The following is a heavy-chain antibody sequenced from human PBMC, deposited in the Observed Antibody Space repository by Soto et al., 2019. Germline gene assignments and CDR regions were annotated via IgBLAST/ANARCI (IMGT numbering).Heavy chain of an antibody. V-gene: IGHV1-18*04. J-gene: IGHJ5*02. D-gene: IGHD2-2*01. Sequence: ASVKVSCKASGYTFTSYGISWVRQAPGQGLEWMGWISAYNGNTNYAQKLQGRVTMTTDTSTSTAYMELRSLRSDDTAVYYCARGGIVVVPAAYNWFDPRGQGTLVTVSS. CDR1: GYTFTSYG. CDR2: ISAYNGNT. CDR3: ARGGIVVVPAAYNWFDP.